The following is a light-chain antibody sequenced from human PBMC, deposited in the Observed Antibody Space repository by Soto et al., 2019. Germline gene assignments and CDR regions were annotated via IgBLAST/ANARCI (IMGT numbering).Light chain of an antibody. V-gene: IGLV2-14*01. Sequence: QSALTQPASVSGSPGQSITISCTGTSSDVGGYNYVSWYQQHPGKAPKLMIYDVSTRPSGVSNRFSGSKSGNTASLTISGPQAEDEADYYCSSYTSSSTVVFGGGTQLTVL. CDR3: SSYTSSSTVV. J-gene: IGLJ2*01. CDR2: DVS. CDR1: SSDVGGYNY.